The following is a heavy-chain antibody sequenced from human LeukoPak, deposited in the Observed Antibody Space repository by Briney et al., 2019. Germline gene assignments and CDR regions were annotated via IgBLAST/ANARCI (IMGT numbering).Heavy chain of an antibody. CDR2: IYHSGST. D-gene: IGHD2-8*01. CDR1: GGSISSADYS. V-gene: IGHV4-30-2*01. Sequence: SETLSLTCAVSGGSISSADYSWSWIRQPSGKGLEWIGYIYHSGSTYYNPSLKSRVTISVDRSKNQFSLKLSSVTAADTAVYYCARGDCTDGVCFLFDYWGQGTLVTVSS. CDR3: ARGDCTDGVCFLFDY. J-gene: IGHJ4*02.